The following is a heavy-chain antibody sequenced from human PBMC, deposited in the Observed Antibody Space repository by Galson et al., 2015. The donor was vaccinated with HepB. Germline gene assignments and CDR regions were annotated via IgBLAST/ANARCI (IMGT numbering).Heavy chain of an antibody. CDR1: GGTFSSYA. Sequence: SVKVSCKASGGTFSSYAISWVRQAPGQGLEWMGRIIPILGIAKYAQKFQGRVTITADKSTSTAYMELSSLRSEDTAVYYCARGYYDSGGYYADYFQHWGQGTLVTVSS. D-gene: IGHD3-22*01. CDR3: ARGYYDSGGYYADYFQH. V-gene: IGHV1-69*04. J-gene: IGHJ1*01. CDR2: IIPILGIA.